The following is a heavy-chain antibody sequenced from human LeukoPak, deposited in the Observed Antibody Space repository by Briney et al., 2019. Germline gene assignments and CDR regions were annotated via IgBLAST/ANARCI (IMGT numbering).Heavy chain of an antibody. Sequence: GGSLRLSCAASGFTFNNYDMNWVRQAPGKGLEWVSYISSSSSIIYYADSVKGRFTISRDNAKNSLYLQMNSLRAEDTAVYYCAREVPTSTGENWFDPWGQGTLVTVSS. J-gene: IGHJ5*02. CDR1: GFTFNNYD. CDR2: ISSSSSII. D-gene: IGHD1-14*01. CDR3: AREVPTSTGENWFDP. V-gene: IGHV3-48*04.